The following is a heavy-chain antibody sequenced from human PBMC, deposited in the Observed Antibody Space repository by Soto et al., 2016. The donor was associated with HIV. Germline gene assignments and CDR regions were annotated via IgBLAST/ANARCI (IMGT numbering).Heavy chain of an antibody. CDR1: GFTFNRYW. CDR2: IESDGSGT. Sequence: DVQLVEAGGGLVKPGGSLRLSCAASGFTFNRYWMHWVRQVPGKGLVWVSRIESDGSGTIYADFVKGRFTISRDNAKKTMFLQMNSLRVEDTAVYYCARESYSGMQPFDYWGQGTLVTVSS. D-gene: IGHD1-26*01. V-gene: IGHV3-74*01. CDR3: ARESYSGMQPFDY. J-gene: IGHJ4*02.